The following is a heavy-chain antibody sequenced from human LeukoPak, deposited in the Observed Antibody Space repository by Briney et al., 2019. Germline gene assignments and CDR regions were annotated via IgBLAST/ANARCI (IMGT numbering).Heavy chain of an antibody. CDR3: ARGQRNRVTPLGY. J-gene: IGHJ4*02. CDR2: INHSGST. D-gene: IGHD4-23*01. Sequence: SETLSLTCAVYGGSFSGYYWSWIRQPPGKGLEWIGEINHSGSTNYNPSLKSRVTISVDTSKNQFSLKLSSVTAADTAVYYCARGQRNRVTPLGYWGQGTLVTVSS. V-gene: IGHV4-34*01. CDR1: GGSFSGYY.